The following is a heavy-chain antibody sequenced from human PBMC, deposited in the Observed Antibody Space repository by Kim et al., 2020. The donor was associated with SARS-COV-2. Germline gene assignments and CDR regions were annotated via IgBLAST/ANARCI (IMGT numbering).Heavy chain of an antibody. Sequence: GGSLRLSCAASGFTFSSYSMNWVRQAPGKGLEWVSYISSSSSTIYYADSVKGRFTISRDNAKNSLYLQMNSLRDEDTAVYYCAREGIVVVPAANDYYYYGMDVWGQGTTVTVSS. J-gene: IGHJ6*02. CDR2: ISSSSSTI. CDR1: GFTFSSYS. CDR3: AREGIVVVPAANDYYYYGMDV. D-gene: IGHD2-2*01. V-gene: IGHV3-48*02.